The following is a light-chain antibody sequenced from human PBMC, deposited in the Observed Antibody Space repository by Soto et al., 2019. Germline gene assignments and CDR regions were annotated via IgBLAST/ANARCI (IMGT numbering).Light chain of an antibody. CDR2: DAS. Sequence: IQLTQSPSTLSASVGDRVTITCRASQGIGTALAWYHQRPGNSPDLLVYDASTLQSGVPSRFNGSGSETXXXXXXXXLQPXDFXXXXXXXFNTKPLTFGGGTRVEIK. J-gene: IGKJ4*01. V-gene: IGKV1-13*02. CDR3: XXFNTKPLT. CDR1: QGIGTA.